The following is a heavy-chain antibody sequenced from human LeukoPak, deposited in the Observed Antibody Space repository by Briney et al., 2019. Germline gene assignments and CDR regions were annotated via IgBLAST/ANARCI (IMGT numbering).Heavy chain of an antibody. CDR2: INPNSGGT. CDR1: GYTFTGYY. V-gene: IGHV1-2*04. Sequence: ASVKVSCKASGYTFTGYYIHWVRQAPGQGLEWMGWINPNSGGTNYAQKFQGWVTMTRDTSISTAYMELSRLRSDDTAVYYCARDLGYCSGGSCYWGYCFDYWGQGTLVTVSS. J-gene: IGHJ4*02. D-gene: IGHD2-15*01. CDR3: ARDLGYCSGGSCYWGYCFDY.